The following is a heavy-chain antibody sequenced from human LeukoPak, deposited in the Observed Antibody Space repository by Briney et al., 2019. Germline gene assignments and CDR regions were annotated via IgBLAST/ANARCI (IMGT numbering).Heavy chain of an antibody. CDR2: IKQDGGEI. D-gene: IGHD6-13*01. Sequence: GGSLRLSCAASGFTFSNYWMHWIRQAPGKGLEWVANIKQDGGEIYYVDSVKGRFTISRDNAKNSVSLQMNSLRAEDTAIYYCATYLRNTAAGYYYFEYWGQGTLVTVSS. CDR1: GFTFSNYW. CDR3: ATYLRNTAAGYYYFEY. V-gene: IGHV3-7*01. J-gene: IGHJ4*02.